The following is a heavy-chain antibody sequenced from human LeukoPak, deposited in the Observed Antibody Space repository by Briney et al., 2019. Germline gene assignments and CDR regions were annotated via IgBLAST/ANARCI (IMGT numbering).Heavy chain of an antibody. CDR3: ARVYSSSSYYYYYYYMDV. Sequence: PGGSLRLSCEASGFTFSSHGMNWVRQAPGKGLEWVSSISSSSSYIYYADSVKGRFTISRDNAKNSLYLQMNSLRAEDTAVYYCARVYSSSSYYYYYYYMDVWGKGTTVTVSS. J-gene: IGHJ6*03. CDR2: ISSSSSYI. CDR1: GFTFSSHG. V-gene: IGHV3-21*01. D-gene: IGHD6-6*01.